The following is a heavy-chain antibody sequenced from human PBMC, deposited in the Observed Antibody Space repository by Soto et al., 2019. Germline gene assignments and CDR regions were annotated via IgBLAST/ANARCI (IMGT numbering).Heavy chain of an antibody. CDR2: ISGSGGST. J-gene: IGHJ6*02. CDR1: GFTFSSYA. Sequence: VGSLRLSCAASGFTFSSYAMSWVRQAPGKGLEWVSAISGSGGSTYYADSVKGRFTISRDNSKNTLYLQMNSLRAEDTAVYYCAKDRSGVVRGVLYYYYGMDVWGQGTTVTVSS. V-gene: IGHV3-23*01. D-gene: IGHD3-10*01. CDR3: AKDRSGVVRGVLYYYYGMDV.